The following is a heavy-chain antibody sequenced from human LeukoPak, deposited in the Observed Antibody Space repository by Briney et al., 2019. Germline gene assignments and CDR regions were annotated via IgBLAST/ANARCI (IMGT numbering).Heavy chain of an antibody. D-gene: IGHD1-7*01. CDR1: GFSFSTYA. J-gene: IGHJ4*02. CDR3: AKEGGTGTRFDY. CDR2: ISGSGERT. V-gene: IGHV3-23*01. Sequence: QPGGSLRLSCAASGFSFSTYAMTWVRQAPGKGLEWVSGISGSGERTYYADSVKGRFTISRDNSKNTLYVEMNSLRADDTAVYYCAKEGGTGTRFDYWGQGTLVTVSS.